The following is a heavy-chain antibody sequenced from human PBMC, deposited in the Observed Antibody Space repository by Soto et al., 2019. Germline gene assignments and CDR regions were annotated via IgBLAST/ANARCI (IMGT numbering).Heavy chain of an antibody. V-gene: IGHV4-30-4*01. Sequence: SETLSLTCTVSGGSINSGDYYWSWIRQPPGKGLEWIGYIYYSGSTYYNPSLKSRVTISVDTSKNQFSLKLSSVTAADTAVYYCARHGDYGNFYYYYGMDVWGQGTTVTVSS. CDR2: IYYSGST. J-gene: IGHJ6*02. CDR1: GGSINSGDYY. CDR3: ARHGDYGNFYYYYGMDV. D-gene: IGHD4-17*01.